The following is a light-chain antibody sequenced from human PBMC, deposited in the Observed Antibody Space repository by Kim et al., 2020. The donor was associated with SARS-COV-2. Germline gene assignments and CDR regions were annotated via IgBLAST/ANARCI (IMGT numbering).Light chain of an antibody. CDR3: AAWDDTLNGVI. V-gene: IGLV1-44*01. Sequence: GPSVPISSSGGYANIGSSALSWYQPYPGTAPKLLFYDNDQRPSGVPDRFSVSKSGTSASLAISGLQSEAEADYFCAAWDDTLNGVIFGGGTHLTVL. CDR2: DND. J-gene: IGLJ2*01. CDR1: YANIGSSA.